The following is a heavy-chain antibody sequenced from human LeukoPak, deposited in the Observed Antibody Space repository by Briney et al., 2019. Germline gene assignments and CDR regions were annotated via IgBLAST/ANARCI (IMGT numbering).Heavy chain of an antibody. D-gene: IGHD6-19*01. V-gene: IGHV1-46*01. CDR3: ARDVPYSSGWSYYYYYGMDV. J-gene: IGHJ6*02. Sequence: ASVKVSCKASGYTFTSYYMHWVRQAPGQGLEWMGIINPSGGSTSYAQKFQGRVTMTRDTSTSTVYMEMSSLRSEDTAVYYCARDVPYSSGWSYYYYYGMDVWGQGTTVTVSS. CDR1: GYTFTSYY. CDR2: INPSGGST.